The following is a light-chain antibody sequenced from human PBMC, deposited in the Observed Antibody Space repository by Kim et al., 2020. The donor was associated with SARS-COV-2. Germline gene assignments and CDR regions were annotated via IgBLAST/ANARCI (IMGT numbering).Light chain of an antibody. CDR1: SIKMFY. Sequence: AFGQPVRITCQGGSIKMFYASWYPLKPGQAPTFVLYGKDNRPSGIPDRFSGSSSGNTASMTITGAQAEDEADYYCHSRDSSGNSYVFGTGTKVTVL. V-gene: IGLV3-19*01. CDR3: HSRDSSGNSYV. J-gene: IGLJ1*01. CDR2: GKD.